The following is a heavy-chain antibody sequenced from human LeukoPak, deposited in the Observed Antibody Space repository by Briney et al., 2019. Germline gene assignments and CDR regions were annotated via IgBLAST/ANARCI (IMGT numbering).Heavy chain of an antibody. CDR3: GIAAAGKGTYWFDP. CDR1: GGSFSGYY. J-gene: IGHJ5*02. CDR2: INHSGST. D-gene: IGHD6-13*01. Sequence: SETLSLTCAVSGGSFSGYYWSRIRRPPGKGLEWIGEINHSGSTNYNPSLKSRVTISVDTPKNQFSLKLSSVIAADTAVYYCGIAAAGKGTYWFDPWGQGTLVTVSS. V-gene: IGHV4-34*01.